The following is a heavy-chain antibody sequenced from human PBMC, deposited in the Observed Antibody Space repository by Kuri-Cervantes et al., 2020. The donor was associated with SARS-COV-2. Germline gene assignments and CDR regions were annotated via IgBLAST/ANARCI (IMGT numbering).Heavy chain of an antibody. CDR3: ANLKSSGYYSYAFDI. Sequence: ASVKVSCKVSGYTLTELSMHWVRQAPGKGLEWMGGFDPEDGETIYAQKFQGRVTMTEDTSTDTAYMELSSLRSEDTAVYYCANLKSSGYYSYAFDIWGQGTMVTVSS. J-gene: IGHJ3*02. V-gene: IGHV1-24*01. CDR1: GYTLTELS. D-gene: IGHD3-22*01. CDR2: FDPEDGET.